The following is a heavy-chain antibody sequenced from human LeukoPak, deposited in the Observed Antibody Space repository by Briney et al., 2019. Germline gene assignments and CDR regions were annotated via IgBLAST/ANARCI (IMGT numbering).Heavy chain of an antibody. Sequence: ASVKVSCKASGYTFTSYYMHWVRQAPGQGLEWMGIINPSGGSTSYAQKFQGRVTMTRDMSTSTVYIELSSLRSEDTAVYYCARDRGETGYSSGWNDAFDIWGQGTMVTVSS. CDR2: INPSGGST. CDR1: GYTFTSYY. CDR3: ARDRGETGYSSGWNDAFDI. J-gene: IGHJ3*02. V-gene: IGHV1-46*01. D-gene: IGHD6-19*01.